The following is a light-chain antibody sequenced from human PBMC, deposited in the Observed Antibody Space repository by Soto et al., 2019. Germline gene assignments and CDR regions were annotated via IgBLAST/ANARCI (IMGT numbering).Light chain of an antibody. CDR1: TSDIGGYNF. Sequence: QSVLTQPASVSGSPGQSITISCTGTTSDIGGYNFVSWYQQHSGKAPKLLIYDVRNRPSGVSNRFSGSKSGNTASLTISGLQAEDEADYYCNSYRTISTYVFGSGTKLTVL. J-gene: IGLJ1*01. V-gene: IGLV2-14*01. CDR2: DVR. CDR3: NSYRTISTYV.